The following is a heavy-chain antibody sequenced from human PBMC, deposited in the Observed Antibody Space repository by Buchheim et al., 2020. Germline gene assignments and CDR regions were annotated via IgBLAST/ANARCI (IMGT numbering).Heavy chain of an antibody. CDR1: GFTFNIYT. D-gene: IGHD4-17*01. CDR2: ISDNGSNK. Sequence: QVQLVESGGGVVQPGRSLRLSCAASGFTFNIYTMHWVRQAPGKGLEWVAVISDNGSNKNYAASVKGRFTISRDNSKNTLYLQMNSLRAEDTAVYYCANDGDSVFDYWGQGTL. V-gene: IGHV3-30-3*02. J-gene: IGHJ4*02. CDR3: ANDGDSVFDY.